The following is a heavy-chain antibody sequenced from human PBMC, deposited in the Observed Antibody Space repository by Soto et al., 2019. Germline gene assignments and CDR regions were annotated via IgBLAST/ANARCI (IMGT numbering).Heavy chain of an antibody. CDR2: IWYDGRNI. D-gene: IGHD3-10*02. V-gene: IGHV3-33*01. CDR1: GFNVNSYG. J-gene: IGHJ3*02. Sequence: QVQLVESGGGVVQPGRSLRLSCSASGFNVNSYGVHWVRQAPGKGLEWVAVIWYDGRNIFYADSGKGRFTVSRDNSKNTVYFQMNSLRVADTAVYYFARDSGNLSTYVSDALDIWGQGTMVTVSS. CDR3: ARDSGNLSTYVSDALDI.